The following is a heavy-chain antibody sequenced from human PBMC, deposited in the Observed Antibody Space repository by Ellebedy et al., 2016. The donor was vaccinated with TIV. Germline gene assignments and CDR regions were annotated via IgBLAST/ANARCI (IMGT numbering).Heavy chain of an antibody. D-gene: IGHD2-15*01. J-gene: IGHJ4*02. V-gene: IGHV3-33*01. Sequence: PGGSLRLSCAASGFGFSSYAMHWVRQSPVKGLEWVAVTWADGHNTYYADSVKGRFTVSRDTSKNSLYLQMDSLRDEDTDMYYCARGALVPTKGAFDYWGQGTLVTVTS. CDR1: GFGFSSYA. CDR2: TWADGHNT. CDR3: ARGALVPTKGAFDY.